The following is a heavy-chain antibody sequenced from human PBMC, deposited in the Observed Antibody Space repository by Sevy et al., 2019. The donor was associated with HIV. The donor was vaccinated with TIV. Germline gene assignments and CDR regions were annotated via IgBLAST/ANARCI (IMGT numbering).Heavy chain of an antibody. D-gene: IGHD4-17*01. CDR2: ISGCGGTI. V-gene: IGHV3-23*01. J-gene: IGHJ1*01. CDR3: AKDGVYGGNFEYFEH. Sequence: GGSLRLSCAASGFTFSSYAMSWVRQAPGKGLKWVSSISGCGGTIYYADSVKDRFTISRDNSKNTLYLQMNSLRAEDTAVYYCAKDGVYGGNFEYFEHWGQGTLVTVSS. CDR1: GFTFSSYA.